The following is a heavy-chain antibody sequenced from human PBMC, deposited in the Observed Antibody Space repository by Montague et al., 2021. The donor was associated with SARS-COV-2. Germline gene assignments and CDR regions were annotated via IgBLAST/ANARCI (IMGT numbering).Heavy chain of an antibody. Sequence: TLSLTCSVSGASISSANDYWTWIRQPAGKGLEWIGHISTSGSSSYNPSLKSRVTIILDTSKQQFSLELTSVTAADTAVYYCARGRRGMAMAGRAYYYYYMDVWGKGTTVTVSS. CDR1: GASISSANDY. V-gene: IGHV4-61*09. CDR2: ISTSGSS. D-gene: IGHD6-19*01. J-gene: IGHJ6*03. CDR3: ARGRRGMAMAGRAYYYYYMDV.